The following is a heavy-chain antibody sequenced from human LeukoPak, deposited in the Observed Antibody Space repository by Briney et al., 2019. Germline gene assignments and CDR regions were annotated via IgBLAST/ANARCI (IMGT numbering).Heavy chain of an antibody. V-gene: IGHV3-30*03. Sequence: GGSLRLSCAASGFTFRSYGMYWVRQAPGKGLEWVAVISYDGSKKYYADSVKGRFTISRDNSKNTLYLQMNSLRAEDTAVYYCARWGLYSSSSGVRTWFFNVWGRGTLVTVSS. D-gene: IGHD6-6*01. J-gene: IGHJ2*01. CDR3: ARWGLYSSSSGVRTWFFNV. CDR2: ISYDGSKK. CDR1: GFTFRSYG.